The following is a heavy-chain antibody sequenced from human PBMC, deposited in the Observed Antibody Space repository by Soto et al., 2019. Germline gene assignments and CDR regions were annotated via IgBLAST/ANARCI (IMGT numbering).Heavy chain of an antibody. CDR2: IDGSGGIT. V-gene: IGHV3-23*01. J-gene: IGHJ5*02. Sequence: PVGSLRLCCAASGFTFGITDMSWVRQAPGEGLEWVSTIDGSGGITYYADSVKGRFTISRDNSRNTVYLQMNSLRGDDTALYYCVKNSGWFNTWGQGALVTVSS. D-gene: IGHD3-10*01. CDR1: GFTFGITD. CDR3: VKNSGWFNT.